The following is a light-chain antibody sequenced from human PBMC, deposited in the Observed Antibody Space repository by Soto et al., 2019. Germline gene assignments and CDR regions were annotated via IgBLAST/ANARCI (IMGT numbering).Light chain of an antibody. CDR1: QSVSSN. Sequence: EIVMTQSQATLSVSPGERATLSCRASQSVSSNFAWYQQKPGQAPRLLIYGASTRATGIPARFSGSGSGTEFNLTISSLQSEDFAVYYCQQYNNWGTFGKGTKVEIK. J-gene: IGKJ1*01. V-gene: IGKV3-15*01. CDR2: GAS. CDR3: QQYNNWGT.